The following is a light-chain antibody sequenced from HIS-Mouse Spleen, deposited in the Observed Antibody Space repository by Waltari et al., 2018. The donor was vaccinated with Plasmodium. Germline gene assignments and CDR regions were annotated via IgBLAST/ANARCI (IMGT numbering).Light chain of an antibody. Sequence: EIVMTQSPATLSVSPGERANLSCRASQSVSSNVAWYQQKPGQAPRLLIYGASTRATGIPARFSGSGSGTEFTLTISSMQSEDFAVYYCQQYNNWPRTFGQGTKLEIK. CDR2: GAS. J-gene: IGKJ2*01. CDR1: QSVSSN. V-gene: IGKV3-15*01. CDR3: QQYNNWPRT.